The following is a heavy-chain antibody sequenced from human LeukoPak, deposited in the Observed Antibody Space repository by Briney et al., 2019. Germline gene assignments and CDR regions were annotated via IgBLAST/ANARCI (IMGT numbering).Heavy chain of an antibody. CDR1: GFTFSSYW. CDR2: IKQDGSEK. V-gene: IGHV3-7*03. CDR3: ARESNEWSLDY. D-gene: IGHD3-3*01. Sequence: GGSLRLSCAACGFTFSSYWMSWVRQAPGKGLERVANIKQDGSEKYYVDSVKGRFTISRDNAKNSLYLQMNSLRAEDTAVYYCARESNEWSLDYWGQGTLVTVSS. J-gene: IGHJ4*02.